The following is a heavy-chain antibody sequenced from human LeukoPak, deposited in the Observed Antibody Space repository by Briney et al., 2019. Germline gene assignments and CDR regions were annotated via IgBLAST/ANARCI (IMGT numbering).Heavy chain of an antibody. CDR1: GFTFSSYS. CDR3: ARARGYSYGYSDY. CDR2: ISSSSNII. J-gene: IGHJ4*02. Sequence: GGSRRLSCAASGFTFSSYSMNWVRQAPGKGLEWVSYISSSSNIIDYTDSVKGRFTISRDNAKNSLYLQMNSLRAEDTAVYYCARARGYSYGYSDYWGQGTLVTVSS. V-gene: IGHV3-48*01. D-gene: IGHD5-18*01.